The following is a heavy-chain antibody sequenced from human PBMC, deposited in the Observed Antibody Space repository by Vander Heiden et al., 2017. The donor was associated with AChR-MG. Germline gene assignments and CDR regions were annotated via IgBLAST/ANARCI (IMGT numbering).Heavy chain of an antibody. J-gene: IGHJ4*02. V-gene: IGHV3-30-3*01. CDR1: GFPFGGYA. Sequence: QVQLVGSGGGVVQPGRSLSLSCAARGFPFGGYAMHWVRQAPGKGLEWVAVISYDGSNKYYADSVKGRFTISRDNSKNTLYLQMNSLRAEDTAVYYCAREVEALGELVADYWGQGTLVTVSS. CDR3: AREVEALGELVADY. D-gene: IGHD3-10*01. CDR2: ISYDGSNK.